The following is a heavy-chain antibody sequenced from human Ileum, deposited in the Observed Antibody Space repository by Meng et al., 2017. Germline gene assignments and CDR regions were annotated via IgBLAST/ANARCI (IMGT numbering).Heavy chain of an antibody. V-gene: IGHV1-2*02. CDR1: GYTFIGYY. D-gene: IGHD3-10*01. J-gene: IGHJ4*02. CDR2: INPSSGGT. CDR3: ARDRETGVVRGVKSDY. Sequence: ASVKVSCKASGYTFIGYYMHWVRQAPGQGLEWMGWINPSSGGTNYAQKFQGRVTMTRDRSTSTAYMELSRLRSDNTAVYYCARDRETGVVRGVKSDYWGQGTLVTVSS.